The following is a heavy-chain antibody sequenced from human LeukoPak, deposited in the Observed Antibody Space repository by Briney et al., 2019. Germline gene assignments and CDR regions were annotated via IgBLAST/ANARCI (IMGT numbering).Heavy chain of an antibody. CDR2: ISAYNGNT. V-gene: IGHV1-18*01. Sequence: ASVKVSCKASGYTFTSYGISWVRQAPGQGLEWMGWISAYNGNTNYAQKLQGRVTMTTDTSTSTAYMELRSLRSDDTAVYYCAREGIAAAVPYWFDPWGQGTLVTVSS. CDR3: AREGIAAAVPYWFDP. CDR1: GYTFTSYG. J-gene: IGHJ5*02. D-gene: IGHD6-13*01.